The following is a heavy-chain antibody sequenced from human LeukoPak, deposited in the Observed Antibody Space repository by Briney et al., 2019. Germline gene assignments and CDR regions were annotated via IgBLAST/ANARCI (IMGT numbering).Heavy chain of an antibody. D-gene: IGHD5-18*01. V-gene: IGHV4-39*07. CDR2: IYYSGST. CDR3: ARDWDVDTAMVPWFDP. Sequence: SETLSLTCTVSGGSISSSSYYWGWIRQPPGKGLEWIGSIYYSGSTYYNPSLKSRVTISVDTSKNQFSLKLSSVTAADTAVYYCARDWDVDTAMVPWFDPWGQGTLVTVSS. J-gene: IGHJ5*02. CDR1: GGSISSSSYY.